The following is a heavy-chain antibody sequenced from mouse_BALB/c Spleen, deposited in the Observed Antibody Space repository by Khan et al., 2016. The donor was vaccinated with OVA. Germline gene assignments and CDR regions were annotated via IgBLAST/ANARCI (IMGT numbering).Heavy chain of an antibody. Sequence: VQLQESGPGLVAPSQRLSITCTISGFSLTNYGVHWVRQPPGKGLEWLVVLWSDGSTTYNSDLQSRLTIKKDNSKNHVFLDMNSLQTDDTSMYFFAKQPDKRYNLMDYWGQGTLVTVSS. CDR1: GFSLTNYG. D-gene: IGHD2-12*01. V-gene: IGHV2-6-1*01. CDR2: LWSDGST. J-gene: IGHJ4*01. CDR3: AKQPDKRYNLMDY.